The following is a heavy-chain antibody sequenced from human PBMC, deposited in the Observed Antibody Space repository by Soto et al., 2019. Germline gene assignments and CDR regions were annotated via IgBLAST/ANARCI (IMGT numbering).Heavy chain of an antibody. CDR3: ARVVTTVTNRYYALDV. D-gene: IGHD4-17*01. CDR1: GFTFRDYY. J-gene: IGHJ6*02. Sequence: VQLVESGGGLVKPGRSLRLSCSASGFTFRDYYMSWIRQAPGKGLEWVSHISSSGSTTYYADSVKGRFTSSRDNAKNSLLLQMNSLRAEDTAVYYCARVVTTVTNRYYALDVWGQGTTVTVSS. CDR2: ISSSGSTT. V-gene: IGHV3-11*01.